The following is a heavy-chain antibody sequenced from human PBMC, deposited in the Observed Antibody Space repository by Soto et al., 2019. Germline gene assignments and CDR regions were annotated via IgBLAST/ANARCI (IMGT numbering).Heavy chain of an antibody. V-gene: IGHV4-31*03. D-gene: IGHD6-19*01. J-gene: IGHJ4*02. CDR3: ARQAPGIAVVDY. CDR1: GGSISSGGYY. Sequence: SETLSLTCTVSGGSISSGGYYWSWIRQHPGKGLEWIGYIYYSGSTNYNPSLKSRVTISVDTSKNQFSLKLSSVTAADTAVYYCARQAPGIAVVDYWGQGTLVTVSS. CDR2: IYYSGST.